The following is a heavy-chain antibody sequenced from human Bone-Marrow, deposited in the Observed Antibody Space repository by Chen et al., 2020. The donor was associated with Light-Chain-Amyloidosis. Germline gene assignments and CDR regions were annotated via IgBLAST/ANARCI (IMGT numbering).Heavy chain of an antibody. Sequence: QVQLQESGPGLVKPSETLSLTCTVSGGSISSYYWSWIRQPPGKGLEWIGYIYYSGSTNYNPSLKSRVTISVDTSKNQFSLKLSSVTAADTAVYYCASSDYGSGSYYFDYWGQGSLVTVSS. J-gene: IGHJ4*02. V-gene: IGHV4-59*01. CDR1: GGSISSYY. CDR3: ASSDYGSGSYYFDY. D-gene: IGHD3-10*01. CDR2: IYYSGST.